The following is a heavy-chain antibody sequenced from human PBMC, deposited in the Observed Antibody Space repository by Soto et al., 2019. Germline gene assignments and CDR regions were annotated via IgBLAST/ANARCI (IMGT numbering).Heavy chain of an antibody. CDR1: GGSISSSSYY. CDR2: IYYSGST. V-gene: IGHV4-39*01. Sequence: ETLSLTCTVSGGSISSSSYYWGWIRQPPGKGLEWIGSIYYSGSTYYNPSLKSRVTISVDTSKNQFSLKLSSVTAADTAVYYCARQFPGIAVAGGYFQYWGQGTLVTVSS. J-gene: IGHJ4*02. D-gene: IGHD6-19*01. CDR3: ARQFPGIAVAGGYFQY.